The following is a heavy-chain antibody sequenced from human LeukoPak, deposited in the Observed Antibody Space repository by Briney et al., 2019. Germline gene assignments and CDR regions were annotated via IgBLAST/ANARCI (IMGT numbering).Heavy chain of an antibody. V-gene: IGHV1-69*13. J-gene: IGHJ4*02. D-gene: IGHD3-9*01. CDR3: ARGYFDWLPLN. Sequence: ASVKVSCKASGGTFISYAISWVRQAPGQGLEWMGGIIPIFGTANYAQKFQGRVTITADESTSTAYMELSSLRSEDTAVYYCARGYFDWLPLNWGQGTLVTVSS. CDR2: IIPIFGTA. CDR1: GGTFISYA.